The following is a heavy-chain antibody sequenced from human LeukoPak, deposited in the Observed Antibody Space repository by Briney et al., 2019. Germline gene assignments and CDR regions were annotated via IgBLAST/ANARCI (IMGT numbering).Heavy chain of an antibody. V-gene: IGHV4-34*01. CDR2: INHSEST. Sequence: SETLSLTCAVYGGSFSGFYWNWIRQPPGKGLEWIGEINHSESTNYNPSLKSRVTISVDTSKNQFSLKLSSVTAADTAVYYCARPDWNYGQDSPFDIWGQGTMVTVSS. CDR1: GGSFSGFY. D-gene: IGHD1-7*01. CDR3: ARPDWNYGQDSPFDI. J-gene: IGHJ3*02.